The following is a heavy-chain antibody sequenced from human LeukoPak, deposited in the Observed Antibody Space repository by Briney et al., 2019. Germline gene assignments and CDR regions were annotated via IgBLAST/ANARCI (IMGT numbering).Heavy chain of an antibody. CDR1: GGSISSYY. Sequence: SETLSLTCTVSGGSISSYYWSWMRQPAGKGLEWIGRIYTSGSTNYNPSLKSRVTMSVDASKIQFSLKLSSVTAADTAVYYCARDLSGGSFDPWGQGTLVTVSS. D-gene: IGHD4-23*01. CDR3: ARDLSGGSFDP. J-gene: IGHJ5*02. V-gene: IGHV4-4*07. CDR2: IYTSGST.